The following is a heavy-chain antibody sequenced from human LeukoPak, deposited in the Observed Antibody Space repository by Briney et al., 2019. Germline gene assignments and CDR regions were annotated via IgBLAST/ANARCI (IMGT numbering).Heavy chain of an antibody. CDR2: INTSDSTN. D-gene: IGHD2-21*02. CDR1: GFTFGIYS. CDR3: AREPNCGGDCYPRYFDL. J-gene: IGHJ2*01. Sequence: PGGSLRLSCTASGFTFGIYSMSWVRQAPGRGLEWVSYINTSDSTNYYAVAVKGRFTISSDNAANSLYLQMSSLRDEDTALYYCAREPNCGGDCYPRYFDLWGRGPLSLSPQ. V-gene: IGHV3-48*02.